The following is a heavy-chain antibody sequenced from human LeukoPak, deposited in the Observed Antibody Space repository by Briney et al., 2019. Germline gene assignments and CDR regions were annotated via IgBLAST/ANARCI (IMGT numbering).Heavy chain of an antibody. Sequence: GESLKISCKGSGYSFTSYWIGWVRQMPGKGLEWMGIIYPGDSDTRYSPSFQVQVTISADKSISTAYLQWSSLKASDTAMYYCARIIGDPDQDYYYYYGMDVWGQGTAVTVSS. CDR3: ARIIGDPDQDYYYYYGMDV. J-gene: IGHJ6*02. V-gene: IGHV5-51*01. CDR2: IYPGDSDT. CDR1: GYSFTSYW. D-gene: IGHD4-17*01.